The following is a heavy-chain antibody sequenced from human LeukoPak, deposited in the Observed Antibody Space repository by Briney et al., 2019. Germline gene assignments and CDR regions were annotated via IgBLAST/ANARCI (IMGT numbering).Heavy chain of an antibody. D-gene: IGHD2-15*01. CDR3: ARGLVLATDDAFDI. CDR1: GASLRSYF. J-gene: IGHJ3*02. V-gene: IGHV4-59*01. CDR2: VYDNDIS. Sequence: SETLSLTCSVSGASLRSYFWSWIRQSPGEGLEWIGYVYDNDISNFNPSLESRVAILVDRSKSQFSLKLRSVTAADTAVYYCARGLVLATDDAFDIWGPGTMTVSS.